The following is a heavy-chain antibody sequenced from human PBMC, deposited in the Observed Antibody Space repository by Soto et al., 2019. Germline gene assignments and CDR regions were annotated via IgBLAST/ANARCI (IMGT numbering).Heavy chain of an antibody. Sequence: GSLRLSCAVFGFTVSSNYMNWVRQAPGKGLEWVSFIYSGGNTYYADSVKGRFTISRDNSKNMLYLQMNSLRVEDTAVYYCAREVRVRGFAFDIWGQGTMVTVSS. CDR2: IYSGGNT. V-gene: IGHV3-66*01. J-gene: IGHJ3*02. CDR3: AREVRVRGFAFDI. D-gene: IGHD3-3*01. CDR1: GFTVSSNY.